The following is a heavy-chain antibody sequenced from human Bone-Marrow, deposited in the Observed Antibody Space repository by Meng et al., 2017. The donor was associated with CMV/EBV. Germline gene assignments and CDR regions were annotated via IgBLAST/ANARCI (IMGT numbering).Heavy chain of an antibody. CDR2: MSHDDIDE. CDR3: ARDAATVGTHPTDY. V-gene: IGHV3-30*03. J-gene: IGHJ4*02. D-gene: IGHD4-23*01. Sequence: GESLKISCGASGFTFSSYWMSWVRQAPGKGLEWVTVMSHDDIDEYYADSVKGRFTISRDNSKNTLYLQMNNLTAENTALYYCARDAATVGTHPTDYWGQGTLVTVSS. CDR1: GFTFSSYW.